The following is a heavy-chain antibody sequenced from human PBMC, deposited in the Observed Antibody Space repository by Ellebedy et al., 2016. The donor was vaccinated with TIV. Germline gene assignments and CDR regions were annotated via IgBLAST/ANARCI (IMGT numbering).Heavy chain of an antibody. CDR1: GYTFTSYY. D-gene: IGHD3-22*01. CDR2: INPSGGST. Sequence: ASVKVSCKASGYTFTSYYMHWVRQAPGQGLEWMGIINPSGGSTSYAQKFQGRVTMTRDTSTSTVYMELSSLRSDDTAVYYCARDRQIALSRNYYNGMDVWGQGTTVTVSS. V-gene: IGHV1-46*01. J-gene: IGHJ6*02. CDR3: ARDRQIALSRNYYNGMDV.